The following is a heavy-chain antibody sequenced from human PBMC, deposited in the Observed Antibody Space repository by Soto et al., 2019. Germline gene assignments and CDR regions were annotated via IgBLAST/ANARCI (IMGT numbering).Heavy chain of an antibody. J-gene: IGHJ4*02. D-gene: IGHD6-19*01. CDR3: ARSRTVAGLDF. Sequence: QVQLVESGGGVVQPGRSLRLSCVTSGFTFSNTMHWVRQAPGKGLEWVAVMSYDGSNKDSADAVKGRFTISGDNSKNTLYLQMNSLRAGDTAVYYCARSRTVAGLDFWGQGTLVTVSS. CDR1: GFTFSNT. CDR2: MSYDGSNK. V-gene: IGHV3-30-3*01.